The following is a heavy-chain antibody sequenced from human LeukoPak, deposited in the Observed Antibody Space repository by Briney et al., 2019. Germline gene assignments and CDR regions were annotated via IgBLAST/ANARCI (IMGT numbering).Heavy chain of an antibody. J-gene: IGHJ3*02. CDR2: IKQDGSEK. CDR1: GFTFSSYW. CDR3: ARAPSFDSSGFDAFDI. Sequence: GGSLRLSCAASGFTFSSYWMSWVRQAPGKGLEWVANIKQDGSEKYYVDSVKDRFTISRDNAKNSLYLQMNSLRAEDTAVYYCARAPSFDSSGFDAFDIWGQGTMVTVSS. V-gene: IGHV3-7*01. D-gene: IGHD3-22*01.